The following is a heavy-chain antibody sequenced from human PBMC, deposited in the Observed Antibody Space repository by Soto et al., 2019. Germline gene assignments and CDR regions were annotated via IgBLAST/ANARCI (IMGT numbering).Heavy chain of an antibody. D-gene: IGHD2-2*01. Sequence: GGSLRLSCAASGFTFSRYGMNWLRQAPGKGLEWVASISSTTSYVYYADSVKGRFSTSRDNAKNILYLEMYALRTEDTAVYYCARDPSEGRVGNWFESWGQGTLITVSS. V-gene: IGHV3-21*06. CDR2: ISSTTSYV. CDR3: ARDPSEGRVGNWFES. CDR1: GFTFSRYG. J-gene: IGHJ5*01.